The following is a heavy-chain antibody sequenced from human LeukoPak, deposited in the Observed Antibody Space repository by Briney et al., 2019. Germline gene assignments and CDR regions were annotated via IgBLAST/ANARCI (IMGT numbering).Heavy chain of an antibody. V-gene: IGHV3-9*03. Sequence: PGGSLRLSCAASGFTFDDYAMHWVRQAPGKGLEWVSGISWNSGSIGYADSVKGRFTISRDNAKNSLYLQMNSLRAEDMALYYCSKDVAAAGFRWFDPWGQGTLVTVSS. D-gene: IGHD6-13*01. CDR2: ISWNSGSI. CDR1: GFTFDDYA. J-gene: IGHJ5*02. CDR3: SKDVAAAGFRWFDP.